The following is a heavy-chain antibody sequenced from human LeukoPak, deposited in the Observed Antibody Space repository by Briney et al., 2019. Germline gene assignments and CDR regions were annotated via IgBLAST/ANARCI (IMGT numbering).Heavy chain of an antibody. CDR1: GGSISSSSYY. CDR2: IYYSGST. CDR3: ARLGGRNWFDP. J-gene: IGHJ5*02. D-gene: IGHD3-16*01. Sequence: SETLSLTCTVSGGSISSSSYYWGWIRQPPGKGLEWIGSIYYSGSTYYNPSLKSRVTISVDTSKNQFSLKLSSVTAADTAVYYCARLGGRNWFDPWGQGTLVTVSS. V-gene: IGHV4-39*07.